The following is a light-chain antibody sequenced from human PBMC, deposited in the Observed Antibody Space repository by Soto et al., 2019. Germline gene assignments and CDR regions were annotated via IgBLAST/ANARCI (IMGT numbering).Light chain of an antibody. CDR3: QKDNSAPWT. V-gene: IGKV1-27*01. CDR1: QGISNY. J-gene: IGKJ1*01. CDR2: AAS. Sequence: DIQMTQSPSSLSASVGDRVTITCRASQGISNYLAWYQQKPGKVPKLLIYAASTLQSGVPSRFSGSGSGTDFTLTIRRLQPEDVATYYGQKDNSAPWTFGQGTKVEIK.